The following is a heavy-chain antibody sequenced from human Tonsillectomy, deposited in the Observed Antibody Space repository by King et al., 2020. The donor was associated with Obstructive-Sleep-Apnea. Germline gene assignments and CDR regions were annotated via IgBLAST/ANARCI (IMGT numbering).Heavy chain of an antibody. CDR2: IYYIGST. CDR3: ARISTRKSGFPLDY. CDR1: GGSISSYS. D-gene: IGHD3-22*01. V-gene: IGHV4-59*08. J-gene: IGHJ4*02. Sequence: QLQESGPGLVKPSETLSLTCTVSGGSISSYSWSWIRQPPGKGLEWIGYIYYIGSTNYNPSLKSRVSISVDTSKNQFSLKLSSVTAADTAVYYCARISTRKSGFPLDYRGQGTLVTVSS.